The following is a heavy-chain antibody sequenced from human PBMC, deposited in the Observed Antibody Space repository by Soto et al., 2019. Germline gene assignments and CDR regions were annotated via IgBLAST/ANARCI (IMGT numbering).Heavy chain of an antibody. CDR3: ATDKGDFTFGP. Sequence: QVQLVQSGAEVKKPGASITVSCKASGYSFSTNGVSWVRQAPGQGLEWMGWISANTGDTLYAEKFEDRITLTADTPTTTAYMELRSLRPDDTATCFCATDKGDFTFGPWGQGTLITVSS. CDR1: GYSFSTNG. J-gene: IGHJ5*02. V-gene: IGHV1-18*04. CDR2: ISANTGDT. D-gene: IGHD3-3*01.